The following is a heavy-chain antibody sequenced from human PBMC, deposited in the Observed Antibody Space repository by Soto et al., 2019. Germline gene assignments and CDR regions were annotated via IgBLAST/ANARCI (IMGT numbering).Heavy chain of an antibody. J-gene: IGHJ1*01. V-gene: IGHV1-69*02. D-gene: IGHD4-17*01. CDR1: GGTFSSYT. CDR3: ARKPLFSVTTLLENFQH. Sequence: SVKVSCKASGGTFSSYTISWVRQAPGQGLEWMGRIIPILGIANYAQKFQGRVTITADKSTSTAYMELSSLRSEDTAVYYCARKPLFSVTTLLENFQHWGQGTLVTVSS. CDR2: IIPILGIA.